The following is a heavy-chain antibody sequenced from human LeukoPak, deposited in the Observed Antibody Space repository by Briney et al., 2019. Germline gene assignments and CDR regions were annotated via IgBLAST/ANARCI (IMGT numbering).Heavy chain of an antibody. CDR3: ARTHCSGGSCYSFDY. CDR1: GGSISSYY. Sequence: SETLSLTCTVSGGSISSYYWSWIRQPPGKGLEWVGYIYYSGSTNYNPSLKSRVTISVDTSKNQFSLKLSSVTAADTAVYYCARTHCSGGSCYSFDYWGQGTLVTVSS. J-gene: IGHJ4*02. D-gene: IGHD2-15*01. V-gene: IGHV4-59*01. CDR2: IYYSGST.